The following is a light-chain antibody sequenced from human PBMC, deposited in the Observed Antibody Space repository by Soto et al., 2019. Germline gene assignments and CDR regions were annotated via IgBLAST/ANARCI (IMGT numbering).Light chain of an antibody. CDR2: EVT. J-gene: IGLJ1*01. V-gene: IGLV2-14*01. CDR1: SGDIGSYNR. CDR3: SSYTNINTRACV. Sequence: LTQPASVSGSPGQSITISCTGTSGDIGSYNRVSWYQQHPGKAPKLIIYEVTDRPSGVSNRFSGSKSGNTASLTISGLQAEDEAEYYCSSYTNINTRACVFGTGTKVTV.